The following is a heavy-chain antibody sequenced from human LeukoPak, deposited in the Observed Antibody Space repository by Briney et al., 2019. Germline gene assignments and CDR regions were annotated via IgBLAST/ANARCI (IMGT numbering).Heavy chain of an antibody. CDR3: ARGRIAAAGFYYYYYGMDV. V-gene: IGHV4-59*01. J-gene: IGHJ6*02. CDR1: GGSISSYY. CDR2: IYYSGST. Sequence: SETLSLTCTVSGGSISSYYWSWIRQPPGKGLEWIGYIYYSGSTNYNPSLKSRVTISVDTSKNQFSLKLSSVTAADTAVYYCARGRIAAAGFYYYYYGMDVWGQGTTVTVSS. D-gene: IGHD6-13*01.